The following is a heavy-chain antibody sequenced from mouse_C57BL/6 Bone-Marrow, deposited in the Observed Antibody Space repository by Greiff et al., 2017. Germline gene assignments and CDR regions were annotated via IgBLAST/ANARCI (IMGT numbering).Heavy chain of an antibody. CDR1: GFNIKDDY. V-gene: IGHV14-4*01. CDR2: IDPENGDT. Sequence: DVQLQESGAELVRPGASVKLSCTASGFNIKDDYMHWVKQRPEQGLEWIGWIDPENGDTEYASKFQGKATITADTSSNTAYLQLSSLTSEDTAVYYCTTYLFDYWGQGTTLTVSA. J-gene: IGHJ2*01. CDR3: TTYLFDY.